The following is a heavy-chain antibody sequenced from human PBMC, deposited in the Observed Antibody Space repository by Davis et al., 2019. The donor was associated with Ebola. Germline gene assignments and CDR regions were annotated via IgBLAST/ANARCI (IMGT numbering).Heavy chain of an antibody. CDR1: GFTFSSYA. CDR3: AKEEGSSWYGYYGMDV. D-gene: IGHD6-13*01. Sequence: PGGSLRLSCAASGFTFSSYAMSWVRQAPGKGLEWVSAISGSGGSTYYADSVKGRFTISRDNSKNTLYLQMNSLRAEDTAVYYCAKEEGSSWYGYYGMDVWGQGTTVTVSS. V-gene: IGHV3-23*01. J-gene: IGHJ6*02. CDR2: ISGSGGST.